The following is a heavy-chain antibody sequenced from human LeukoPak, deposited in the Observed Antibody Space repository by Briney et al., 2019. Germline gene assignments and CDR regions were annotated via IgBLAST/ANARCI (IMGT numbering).Heavy chain of an antibody. D-gene: IGHD5-18*01. CDR2: TYYRSKWYN. V-gene: IGHV6-1*01. CDR1: GDSVSSNSVT. Sequence: SQTLSLTCAISGDSVSSNSVTCNWIRQSPSRGLEWLGRTYYRSKWYNDYAVSVKSRITINPDTSKNQFSLQLNSVTPEDTAVYYCTRAGSYGYYWYFDLWGRGTLVTVSS. CDR3: TRAGSYGYYWYFDL. J-gene: IGHJ2*01.